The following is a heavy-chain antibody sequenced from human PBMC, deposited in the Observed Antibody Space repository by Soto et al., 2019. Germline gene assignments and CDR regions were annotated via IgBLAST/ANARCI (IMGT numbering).Heavy chain of an antibody. D-gene: IGHD2-2*01. CDR2: ISGSGDKT. CDR3: AKSGQSSWANMDV. CDR1: GFTFSSYA. J-gene: IGHJ6*02. V-gene: IGHV3-23*01. Sequence: EVQLLESGGGLVQPGGSLRLSCAASGFTFSSYAINWVRQAPGKGLEWVSTISGSGDKTYYADSVTGRFTISRDTSKSTLALQMNSLRAEDTAVYYCAKSGQSSWANMDVWGQGTTVTVSS.